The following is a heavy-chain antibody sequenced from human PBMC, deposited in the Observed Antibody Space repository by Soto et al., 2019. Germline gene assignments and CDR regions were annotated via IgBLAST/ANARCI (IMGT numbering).Heavy chain of an antibody. Sequence: GGFLRLSCAASGVTFGSYSMNWVRHAPGKGLDWVSSISSSGSYIYYADSVKGRFTISRDNAKNSLYLQMNSLRAEDTAIYYCARDVVAAGLFDYWGQGTLVTVSS. CDR1: GVTFGSYS. D-gene: IGHD2-2*01. CDR3: ARDVVAAGLFDY. CDR2: ISSSGSYI. V-gene: IGHV3-21*01. J-gene: IGHJ4*02.